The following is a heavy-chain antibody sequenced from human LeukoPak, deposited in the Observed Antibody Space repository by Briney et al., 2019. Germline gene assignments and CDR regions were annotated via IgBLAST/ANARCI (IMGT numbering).Heavy chain of an antibody. D-gene: IGHD3-22*01. CDR2: INVGNGNT. J-gene: IGHJ6*02. Sequence: ASVKVSCKASGYTFTSYAMHWVRQAPGQRLEWMGWINVGNGNTKYSQKFQGRVTITRDTSASTAYMELSSLRSEDTAVYYCARDLVDYYDSSGYYYNYYYYYGMDVWGQGTTVTVSS. V-gene: IGHV1-3*01. CDR3: ARDLVDYYDSSGYYYNYYYYYGMDV. CDR1: GYTFTSYA.